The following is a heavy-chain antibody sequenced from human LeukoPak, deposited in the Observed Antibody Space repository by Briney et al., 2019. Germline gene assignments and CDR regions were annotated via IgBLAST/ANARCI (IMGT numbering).Heavy chain of an antibody. CDR1: GFTFSDYY. CDR3: ARAMITFGGVIVQSFDY. V-gene: IGHV3-11*06. CDR2: ISSSSTYT. J-gene: IGHJ4*02. D-gene: IGHD3-16*02. Sequence: GGSLRLSCAASGFTFSDYYMTWIRQAPGKGLEWLSYISSSSTYTNYADSVKGRFTISRDNAKNSLYLQMNSLRAEDTAVYYCARAMITFGGVIVQSFDYWGQGTLVTVSS.